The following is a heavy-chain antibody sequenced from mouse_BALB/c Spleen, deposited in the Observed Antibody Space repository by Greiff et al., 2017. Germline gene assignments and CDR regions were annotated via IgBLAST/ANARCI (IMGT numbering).Heavy chain of an antibody. CDR1: GFSLTGYG. D-gene: IGHD2-1*01. Sequence: VKVVESGPGLVAPSQSLSITCTVSGFSLTGYGVNWVRQPPGKGLEWLGMIWGDGSTDYNSALKSRLSISKDNSKSQVFLKMNSLQTDDTARYYCARGGYGNYVTMDYWGQGTSVTVSS. V-gene: IGHV2-6-7*01. CDR2: IWGDGST. J-gene: IGHJ4*01. CDR3: ARGGYGNYVTMDY.